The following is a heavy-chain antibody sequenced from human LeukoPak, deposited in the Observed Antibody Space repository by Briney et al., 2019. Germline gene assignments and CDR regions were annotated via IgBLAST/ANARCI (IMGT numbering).Heavy chain of an antibody. CDR2: ISGSGGST. J-gene: IGHJ4*02. CDR3: AKGYSSSWYSQFHFDY. V-gene: IGHV3-23*01. CDR1: GFIFNTYW. D-gene: IGHD6-13*01. Sequence: GGSLGLSCAASGFIFNTYWMSWVRQAPGKGLEWVSAISGSGGSTYYADSVKGRFTISRDNSKNTLYLQMNSLRAEDTAVYYCAKGYSSSWYSQFHFDYWGQGTLVTVSS.